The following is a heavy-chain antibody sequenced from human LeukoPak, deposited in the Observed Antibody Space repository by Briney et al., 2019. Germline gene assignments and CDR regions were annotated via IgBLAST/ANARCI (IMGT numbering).Heavy chain of an antibody. J-gene: IGHJ3*02. CDR2: IWYDGSNK. D-gene: IGHD3-3*01. V-gene: IGHV3-33*01. CDR3: ARELFAWSAFDI. CDR1: GFTFSSYG. Sequence: QPGGPLRLSCAASGFTFSSYGMHWVRQAPGKGLEWVAVIWYDGSNKYYADSVKGRFTISRDNSKNTLYLQMNSLRAEDTAVYYCARELFAWSAFDIWGQGTMVTVSS.